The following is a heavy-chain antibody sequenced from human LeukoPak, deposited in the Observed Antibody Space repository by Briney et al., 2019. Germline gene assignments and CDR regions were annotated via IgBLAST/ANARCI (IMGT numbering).Heavy chain of an antibody. J-gene: IGHJ4*02. CDR3: AKDQEVGVTTYYFDY. CDR2: ISGNGGRT. CDR1: GFTFSLYT. Sequence: PGGSLRLSCAASGFTFSLYTMSWVRQAPGKGLEWVSGISGNGGRTYYADSVKGRFTISRDNSKNTLNLQPNSLSAEDTALYYCAKDQEVGVTTYYFDYWGQGTLVTVSS. V-gene: IGHV3-23*01. D-gene: IGHD4-17*01.